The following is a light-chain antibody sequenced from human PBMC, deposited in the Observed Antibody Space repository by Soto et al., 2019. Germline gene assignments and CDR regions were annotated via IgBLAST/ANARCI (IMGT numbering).Light chain of an antibody. CDR2: GAS. J-gene: IGKJ1*01. CDR3: QQYNNWPGT. Sequence: DIVLTQSPGTLSVSPGDRATVSCRASQSVISKLALYQQKPGQAPRLLFYGASTGATGIPARFSGSGSETEFTLSISSLQSEDFAVYYCQQYNNWPGTFGQGTKVEIK. V-gene: IGKV3-15*01. CDR1: QSVISK.